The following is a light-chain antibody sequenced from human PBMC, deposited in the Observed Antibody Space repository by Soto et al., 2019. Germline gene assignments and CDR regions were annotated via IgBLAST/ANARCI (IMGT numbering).Light chain of an antibody. CDR3: SSYTSSSTRV. V-gene: IGLV2-14*03. Sequence: QSALTQPASVSGSPGQSITIPCTGTSSDVGGYNFVSWYQQYPGKAPKLMIYDVTNRPSGVSNRFSGSKSGNTASLTISGLQAEDEADYYCSSYTSSSTRVFGTGTKLTVL. CDR2: DVT. J-gene: IGLJ1*01. CDR1: SSDVGGYNF.